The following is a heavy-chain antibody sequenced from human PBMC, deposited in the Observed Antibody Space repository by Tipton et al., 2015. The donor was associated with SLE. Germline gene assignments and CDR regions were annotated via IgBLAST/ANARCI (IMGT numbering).Heavy chain of an antibody. CDR1: GGSISSSSYY. CDR3: ARGPDRHKGQYFQH. J-gene: IGHJ1*01. CDR2: IYYSGST. Sequence: TLSLTCTVSGGSISSSSYYWGWIRQPPGKGLEWIGSIYYSGSTYYNPSLKSRVTISVDTSKNQFSLKLSSVTAADTAVYYCARGPDRHKGQYFQHWGQGTVVTVSS. V-gene: IGHV4-39*07. D-gene: IGHD1-14*01.